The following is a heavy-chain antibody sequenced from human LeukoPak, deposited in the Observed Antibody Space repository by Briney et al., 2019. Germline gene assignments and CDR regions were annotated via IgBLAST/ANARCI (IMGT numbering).Heavy chain of an antibody. CDR1: GCSISGSDW. CDR3: VRAAAVSGHFDY. D-gene: IGHD6-19*01. Sequence: SETLSLTCVVSGCSISGSDWWSWVRQPPGKGLEWIGEIYHSGSTNYNPSLKSRVTISVDKSKNQFSLKLSSVTAADTAVYYCVRAAAVSGHFDYWGQGTLVTVSS. CDR2: IYHSGST. J-gene: IGHJ4*02. V-gene: IGHV4-4*02.